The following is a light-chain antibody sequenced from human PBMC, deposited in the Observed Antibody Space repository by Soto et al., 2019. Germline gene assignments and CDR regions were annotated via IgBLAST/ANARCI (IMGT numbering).Light chain of an antibody. CDR2: VDKSGGY. CDR1: SGHRTYI. CDR3: ETWDSDPNGV. V-gene: IGLV4-60*02. J-gene: IGLJ3*02. Sequence: QAVVTQSSSASASLGSSVKLTCTLTSGHRTYIVAWHQQQPGKAPRYLMTVDKSGGYVKGSGVPDRFSGSSSGADRYLTISNLQIEDEADYYCETWDSDPNGVFGGGTKLTVL.